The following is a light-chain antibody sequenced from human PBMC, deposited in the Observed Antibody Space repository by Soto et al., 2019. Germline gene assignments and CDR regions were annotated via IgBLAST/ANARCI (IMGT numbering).Light chain of an antibody. CDR1: QSISDT. CDR2: GAS. Sequence: EIVMTQSPATLSVSPGGRATLSCTASQSISDTLAWYQQKPGQAPRLLIYGASRRAPGFPARFSGSGSGTDFTLTISSLQSEDFAVYYCQQYNNWPWTFGQGTKVDI. V-gene: IGKV3-15*01. CDR3: QQYNNWPWT. J-gene: IGKJ1*01.